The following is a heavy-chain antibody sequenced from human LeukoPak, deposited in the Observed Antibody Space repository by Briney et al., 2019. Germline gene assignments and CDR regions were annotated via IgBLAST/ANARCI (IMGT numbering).Heavy chain of an antibody. Sequence: GGTLRLSCAASGFTFSSYGMSWVRQAPGKGLEWVSAISGSGGSTYYADSVKGRFTISRDNSKNTLYLQMNSLRSDDTAVYYCARGQQLYYFDYWGQGTLVTVSS. D-gene: IGHD6-13*01. CDR3: ARGQQLYYFDY. CDR2: ISGSGGST. CDR1: GFTFSSYG. V-gene: IGHV3-23*01. J-gene: IGHJ4*02.